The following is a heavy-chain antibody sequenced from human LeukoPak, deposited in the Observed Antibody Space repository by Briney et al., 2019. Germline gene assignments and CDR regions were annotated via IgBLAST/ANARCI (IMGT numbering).Heavy chain of an antibody. CDR1: GGSISSYY. J-gene: IGHJ4*02. D-gene: IGHD1-20*01. Sequence: PSETLSLTCTVSGGSISSYYWSWIRQPPGKGLEWIGYIYYSGSTNYNPSLKSRVTISVDTSKNQFSLKLSSVTAADTAVYYCARDNWNLHYFDYWGQGTLVTASS. V-gene: IGHV4-59*01. CDR2: IYYSGST. CDR3: ARDNWNLHYFDY.